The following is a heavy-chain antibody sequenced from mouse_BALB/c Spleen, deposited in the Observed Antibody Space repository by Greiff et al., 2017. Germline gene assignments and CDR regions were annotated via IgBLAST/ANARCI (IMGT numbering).Heavy chain of an antibody. CDR1: GYTFTDYE. D-gene: IGHD2-1*01. J-gene: IGHJ3*01. CDR2: IDPETGGT. V-gene: IGHV1-15*01. Sequence: QVQLQQSGAELVRPGASVTLSCKASGYTFTDYEMHWVKPTPVHGLEWIGAIDPETGGTAYNQKFKGKATLTADKSSSTAYMELRSLTSEDSAVYYCTYYGNYGRFAYWGQGTLVTVSA. CDR3: TYYGNYGRFAY.